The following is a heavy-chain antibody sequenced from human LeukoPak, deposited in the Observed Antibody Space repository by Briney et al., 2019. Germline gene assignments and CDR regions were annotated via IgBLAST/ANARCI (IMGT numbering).Heavy chain of an antibody. CDR3: ARGPEGYYYYYYMDV. V-gene: IGHV1-69*10. CDR2: IIPMFGIA. J-gene: IGHJ6*03. CDR1: GGTFSSYA. Sequence: GASVKVSCKASGGTFSSYAISWVRQAPGQGLEWMGGIIPMFGIANYAQRFQGRVTITADKSTSTAYMELSSLRSEDTAVYYCARGPEGYYYYYYMDVWGKGTTVTVSS.